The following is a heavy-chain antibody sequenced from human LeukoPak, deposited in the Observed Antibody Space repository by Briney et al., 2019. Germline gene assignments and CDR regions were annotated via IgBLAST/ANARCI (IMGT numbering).Heavy chain of an antibody. CDR3: ARRGDY. CDR2: INHSGTT. J-gene: IGHJ4*02. CDR1: GGSFSGYY. V-gene: IGHV4-34*01. Sequence: SETLSLTCAVYGGSFSGYYWSWIRQPPGEGVEWIGEINHSGTTNNKPCLTCRVTISVDTSENQFSLKLSSVAAADTAVYYCARRGDYWGQGTLVTASS.